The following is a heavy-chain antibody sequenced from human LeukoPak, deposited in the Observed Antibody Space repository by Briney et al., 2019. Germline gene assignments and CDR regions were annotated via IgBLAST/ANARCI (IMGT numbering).Heavy chain of an antibody. CDR2: INPNSGGT. D-gene: IGHD1-26*01. CDR3: AREAAYSGTTTGGNY. J-gene: IGHJ4*02. V-gene: IGHV1-2*02. CDR1: GYTFTSYD. Sequence: ASVKVSCKASGYTFTSYDINWVRQATGQGLEWMGWINPNSGGTNYAQKFQGRVTMTRDTSISTAYMELSTLRSDDTAVYYCAREAAYSGTTTGGNYRGQGTLVTVSS.